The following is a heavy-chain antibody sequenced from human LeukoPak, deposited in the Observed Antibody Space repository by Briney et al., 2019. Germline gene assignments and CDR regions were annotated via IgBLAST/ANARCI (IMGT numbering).Heavy chain of an antibody. V-gene: IGHV1-46*01. CDR1: GYTFTSYY. Sequence: ASVTVSCKASGYTFTSYYMHWVRQAPGQGLEWMGIINPSGGSTSYAQKFQGRVTMTTDMSTRTVYMELSSLRSEDTAVYYCARGVEMATIQPFDYWGQGTLVTVSS. CDR3: ARGVEMATIQPFDY. D-gene: IGHD5-24*01. J-gene: IGHJ4*02. CDR2: INPSGGST.